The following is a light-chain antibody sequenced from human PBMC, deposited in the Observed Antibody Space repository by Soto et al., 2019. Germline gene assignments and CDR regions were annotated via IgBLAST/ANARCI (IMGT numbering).Light chain of an antibody. CDR2: SAS. V-gene: IGKV3-15*01. CDR3: QHYNSYSEA. J-gene: IGKJ1*01. Sequence: ITQSPSTLSVSVGERATLTCRASQSISSNLAWYQQKPGQAPRLLIYSASTLATGIPARFTGSGSGTEFTLTISSLQSDDFATYYCQHYNSYSEAFGQGTKVDIK. CDR1: QSISSN.